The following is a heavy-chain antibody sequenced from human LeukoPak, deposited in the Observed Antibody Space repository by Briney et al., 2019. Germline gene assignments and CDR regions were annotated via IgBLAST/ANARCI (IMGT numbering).Heavy chain of an antibody. CDR2: INNDESTT. CDR3: ARDTIAAPGDIDY. Sequence: GGSLRLSCAASGFTFSSYWMHWVRHAPGKGLVWVSLINNDESTTTYADSVKGRFTISRDNTKNTLYLQMNSLRAEDTAVYYCARDTIAAPGDIDYWGQGTLVTVSS. V-gene: IGHV3-74*01. CDR1: GFTFSSYW. J-gene: IGHJ4*02. D-gene: IGHD6-13*01.